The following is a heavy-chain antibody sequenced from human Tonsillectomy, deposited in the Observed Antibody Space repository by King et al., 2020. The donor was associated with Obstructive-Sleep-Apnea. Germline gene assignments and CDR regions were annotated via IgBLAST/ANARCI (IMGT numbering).Heavy chain of an antibody. D-gene: IGHD2-2*01. J-gene: IGHJ6*02. CDR2: INHSGST. Sequence: VQLQQWGAGLLKPSETLSLTCAVSGGSFSGYYWSWIRQPPGKGLEWIGEINHSGSTNYNPSLKSRVTISVDTSKNQFSLKLSSVTAADTAVYYCAGGGVPAAKDYYYGMDVWGQGTTVTVSS. CDR3: AGGGVPAAKDYYYGMDV. CDR1: GGSFSGYY. V-gene: IGHV4-34*01.